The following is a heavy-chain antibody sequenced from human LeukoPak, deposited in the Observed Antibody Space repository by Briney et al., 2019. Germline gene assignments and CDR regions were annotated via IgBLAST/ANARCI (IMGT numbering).Heavy chain of an antibody. D-gene: IGHD2-2*01. Sequence: SETLSLTCTVSGYSISSGYYWGWIRPPPGKGLEWIGNIYHSGSTYYNPSLKSRVTISVDTSKNQFSLKLSSVAAADTAVYYCALVGSVVVPAADFDYWGQGTLVTVSS. CDR2: IYHSGST. CDR1: GYSISSGYY. V-gene: IGHV4-38-2*02. CDR3: ALVGSVVVPAADFDY. J-gene: IGHJ4*02.